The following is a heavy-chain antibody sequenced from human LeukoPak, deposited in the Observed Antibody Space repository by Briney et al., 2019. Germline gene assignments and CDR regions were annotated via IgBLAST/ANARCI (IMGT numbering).Heavy chain of an antibody. CDR1: GFTFRDFS. D-gene: IGHD3-3*01. V-gene: IGHV3-48*01. CDR3: ARSCGWRDYFDY. J-gene: IGHJ4*02. CDR2: VSRYGETI. Sequence: GGSLRLSCAASGFTFRDFSMNWLRQAPGKGLEWISYVSRYGETIYYADSVKGRFTISRDNGKNSLYLQMNSLRVEDTAVYYCARSCGWRDYFDYWGQGILVTVSS.